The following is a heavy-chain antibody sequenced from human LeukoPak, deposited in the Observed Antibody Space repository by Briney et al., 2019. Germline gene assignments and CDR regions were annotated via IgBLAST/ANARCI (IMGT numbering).Heavy chain of an antibody. D-gene: IGHD5-18*01. CDR2: INSDGSIT. Sequence: GGSLRLSCAASGFTFTTYWMHWVRQAPGKGLVWVSHINSDGSITSYADSVKGRFTISRDNAKNTLYLQMNSLRAEDTAVYYCSRDAVDTANAVWGQGTTVTVSS. V-gene: IGHV3-74*01. CDR1: GFTFTTYW. CDR3: SRDAVDTANAV. J-gene: IGHJ6*02.